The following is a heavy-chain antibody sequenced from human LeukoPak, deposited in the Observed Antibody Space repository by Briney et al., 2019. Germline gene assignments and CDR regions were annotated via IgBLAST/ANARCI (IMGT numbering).Heavy chain of an antibody. CDR3: ARDPDYGDYGGAYFDY. V-gene: IGHV4-4*07. CDR1: GVCISSYY. J-gene: IGHJ4*02. CDR2: IYTSGST. Sequence: PSETLSLTCTVSGVCISSYYWSWIRQPAGKGLEWIGRIYTSGSTNYNPSLKSRVTMSVDTSKNQFSLKLSSVTAADTAVYYCARDPDYGDYGGAYFDYWGQGTLVTVSS. D-gene: IGHD4-17*01.